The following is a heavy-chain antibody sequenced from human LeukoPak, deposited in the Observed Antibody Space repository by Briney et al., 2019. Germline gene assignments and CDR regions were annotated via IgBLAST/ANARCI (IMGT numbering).Heavy chain of an antibody. J-gene: IGHJ6*02. CDR1: GGSFSSYSYY. CDR3: ARDPGIYYYYYGMDV. CDR2: IDTSKRY. V-gene: IGHV4-61*02. Sequence: SQTLSLTCTVSGGSFSSYSYYWSWIPQPTGKGLESIGRIDTSKRYNYNPSISRLITIRVDTTKNLFSLKLSSVTAADTAVYYCARDPGIYYYYYGMDVWGQGTTVTVSS.